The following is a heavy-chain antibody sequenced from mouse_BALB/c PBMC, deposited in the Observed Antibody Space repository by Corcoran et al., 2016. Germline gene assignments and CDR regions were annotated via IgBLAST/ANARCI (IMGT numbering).Heavy chain of an antibody. Sequence: EVQLQQSGPELVKPGASMKISCKASGYSFTGYTMNWVKQSHGKNLEWIGLINPYNGGTSYNQKFKGKATLTVDKSSITAYMEILRLTSEDSAVYYCARGGDWDYGSGFAYWGQGTLVTVSA. CDR1: GYSFTGYT. CDR3: ARGGDWDYGSGFAY. D-gene: IGHD1-2*01. J-gene: IGHJ3*01. V-gene: IGHV1-18*01. CDR2: INPYNGGT.